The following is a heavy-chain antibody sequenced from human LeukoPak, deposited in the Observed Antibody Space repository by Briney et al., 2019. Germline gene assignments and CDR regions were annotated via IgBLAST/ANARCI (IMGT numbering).Heavy chain of an antibody. CDR1: GFTFSSYS. Sequence: GGSLRLSCAASGFTFSSYSMNWVRQAPGKGLEWVSSISSSSSYIYYADSVKGRFTISRDNAKNSLYLQMNSLRAEDTAVYYCARDRDIVVVVAALDGMDVWGQGTTVTVSS. J-gene: IGHJ6*02. V-gene: IGHV3-21*01. D-gene: IGHD2-15*01. CDR3: ARDRDIVVVVAALDGMDV. CDR2: ISSSSSYI.